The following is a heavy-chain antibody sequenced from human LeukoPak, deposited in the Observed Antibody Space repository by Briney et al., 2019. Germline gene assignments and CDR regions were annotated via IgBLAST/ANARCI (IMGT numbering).Heavy chain of an antibody. D-gene: IGHD1-26*01. CDR3: ATDLIWSAQLSGSTTGGFDY. CDR1: GYTLTELS. CDR2: FDPEGGET. V-gene: IGHV1-24*01. Sequence: GASVKVSCKVSGYTLTELSMHWVRQAPGKGLEWMGGFDPEGGETIYAQKFQGRVTMTEDTSTDTAYMELSSLRSEDTSVYYCATDLIWSAQLSGSTTGGFDYWGQGTLVTVSS. J-gene: IGHJ4*02.